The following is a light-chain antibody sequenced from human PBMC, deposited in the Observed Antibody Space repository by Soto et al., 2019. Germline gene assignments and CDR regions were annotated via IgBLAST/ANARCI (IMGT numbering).Light chain of an antibody. CDR2: DVS. CDR1: SSDVGGYNY. V-gene: IGLV2-14*01. CDR3: SSYTSSSVYV. Sequence: QSVLTQPASVSGSPGQSSTISCTGTSSDVGGYNYVSWYQQHPGKAPKLMIYDVSNRPSGVSNRSSGSKSGNTASLTISGLQAEDEADYYCSSYTSSSVYVFGTGTKVTV. J-gene: IGLJ1*01.